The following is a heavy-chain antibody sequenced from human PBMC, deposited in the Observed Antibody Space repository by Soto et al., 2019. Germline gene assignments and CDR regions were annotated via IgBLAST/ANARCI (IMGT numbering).Heavy chain of an antibody. CDR1: GYSFSTYG. CDR2: ISPYNGNT. D-gene: IGHD6-19*01. J-gene: IGHJ4*02. Sequence: QVQLVQSGAEVKKPGASVKVYCKASGYSFSTYGISWVRQARGQGLEWMGWISPYNGNTNYAQSLQGRLTVTTDTSTSTAYMELTSLTSDDTALYYCARERYNSGWYDYWGQGTLVTVSS. V-gene: IGHV1-18*01. CDR3: ARERYNSGWYDY.